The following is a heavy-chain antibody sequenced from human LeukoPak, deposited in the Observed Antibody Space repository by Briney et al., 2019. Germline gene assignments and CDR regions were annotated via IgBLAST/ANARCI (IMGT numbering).Heavy chain of an antibody. J-gene: IGHJ5*02. V-gene: IGHV3-30*18. CDR2: ISYDGSNK. CDR1: GFSIGNYW. D-gene: IGHD6-6*01. CDR3: AKSSILDP. Sequence: GGSLRLSCVASGFSIGNYWMTWVRQAPGKGLEWVAVISYDGSNKYYADSVKGRFTISRDNSKNTLYLQMNSLRAEDTAVYYCAKSSILDPWGQGTLVTVSS.